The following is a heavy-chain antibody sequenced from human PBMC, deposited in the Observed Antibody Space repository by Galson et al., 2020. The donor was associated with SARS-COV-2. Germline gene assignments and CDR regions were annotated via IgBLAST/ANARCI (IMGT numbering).Heavy chain of an antibody. CDR1: GYTFTSYA. J-gene: IGHJ6*02. D-gene: IGHD6-6*01. Sequence: ASVKVSCKASGYTFTSYAMHWVRQAPGQRLEWMGWINADNGNTKYSQKFQGRVTITRDTSARIAYMEMSSLKSEDRAVYYCARERFEYGSSFAYYYYGMDVWGQGTTVTVSS. CDR3: ARERFEYGSSFAYYYYGMDV. V-gene: IGHV1-3*01. CDR2: INADNGNT.